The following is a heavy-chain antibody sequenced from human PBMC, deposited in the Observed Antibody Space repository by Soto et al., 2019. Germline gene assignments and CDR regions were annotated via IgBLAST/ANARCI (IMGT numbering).Heavy chain of an antibody. CDR2: IIPMLTVT. CDR3: SIGSWSAETFDV. J-gene: IGHJ3*01. V-gene: IGHV1-69*02. D-gene: IGHD2-2*01. Sequence: QVHLIQSGAEVKKPGSSVKVSCKAAGGTFNTYTLIWVRQAPGHGLEWMGRIIPMLTVTNSAQKFRGRLTLTADKSTGTAFMELTSLRSDDTAVYYCSIGSWSAETFDVWGQGKMVTVSS. CDR1: GGTFNTYT.